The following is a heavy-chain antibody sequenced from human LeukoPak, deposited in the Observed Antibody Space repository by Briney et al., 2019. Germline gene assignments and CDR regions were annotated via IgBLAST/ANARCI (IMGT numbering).Heavy chain of an antibody. CDR2: IYYSGST. D-gene: IGHD2-15*01. CDR3: ARERYCSGGSCYSNIPFDI. Sequence: PSETLSLTCTVSGGSISSSSYYWGWIREPPGKGLGWIGRIYYSGSTYYNPSLKSRVAISVDTSKIQFSLKLSSVTAADTAVYYCARERYCSGGSCYSNIPFDIWGKGTMVTVSS. CDR1: GGSISSSSYY. V-gene: IGHV4-39*02. J-gene: IGHJ3*02.